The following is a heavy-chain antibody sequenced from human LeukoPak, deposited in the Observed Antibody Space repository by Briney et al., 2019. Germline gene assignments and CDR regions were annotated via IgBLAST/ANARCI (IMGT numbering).Heavy chain of an antibody. J-gene: IGHJ6*02. D-gene: IGHD3-3*01. CDR1: GYTFTSYG. CDR3: ARDYDFWSGYFYYGMDV. V-gene: IGHV1-18*01. Sequence: GASVTVSCTASGYTFTSYGISWVRQAPGQGLEWMGWISAYNGNTNYAQKLQGRVTMTTDTSTSTAYMELRSLRSDDTAVYYCARDYDFWSGYFYYGMDVWGQGTTATVSS. CDR2: ISAYNGNT.